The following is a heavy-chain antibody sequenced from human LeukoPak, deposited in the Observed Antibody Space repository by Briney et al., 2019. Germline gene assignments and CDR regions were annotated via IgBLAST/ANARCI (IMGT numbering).Heavy chain of an antibody. D-gene: IGHD6-19*01. CDR1: GGSISSSSYY. CDR2: LYYSGNT. Sequence: SETLSLTCTVSGGSISSSSYYWGWIRQPPGKGLEWIGSLYYSGNTYYNPSLKSRVTISVDTSKNQFSLKLSSVTAADTAVYYCARNIAVAGRGDYMDVWGKGTTVTISS. V-gene: IGHV4-39*01. CDR3: ARNIAVAGRGDYMDV. J-gene: IGHJ6*03.